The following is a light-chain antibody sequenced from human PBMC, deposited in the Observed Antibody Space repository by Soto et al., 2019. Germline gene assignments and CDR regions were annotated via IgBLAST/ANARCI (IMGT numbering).Light chain of an antibody. V-gene: IGKV3-11*01. CDR2: DAS. J-gene: IGKJ4*01. Sequence: EIVLTQSPATLSLSPGERATLSCRASQSVSRYLAWYQQKPGQAPRLLIYDASNRATGIPARFSGSGSGTDFTLTISSLEPEDVAGYYCQQRSDWPSTFGGGTKVQIK. CDR1: QSVSRY. CDR3: QQRSDWPST.